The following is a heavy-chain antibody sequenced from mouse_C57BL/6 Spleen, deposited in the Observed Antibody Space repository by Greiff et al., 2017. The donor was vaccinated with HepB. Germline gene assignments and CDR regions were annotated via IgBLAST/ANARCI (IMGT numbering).Heavy chain of an antibody. D-gene: IGHD2-2*01. CDR1: GFSLTSYA. Sequence: VKLVESGPGLVAPSQSLSITCTVSGFSLTSYAISWVRQPPGKGLEWLGVIWTGGGTNYNSALKSRLSISKDNSKSQVFLKMNSLPTDEKARYYAARNLVTTRGSMDYWGQGTSVTVSS. CDR2: IWTGGGT. CDR3: ARNLVTTRGSMDY. V-gene: IGHV2-9-1*01. J-gene: IGHJ4*01.